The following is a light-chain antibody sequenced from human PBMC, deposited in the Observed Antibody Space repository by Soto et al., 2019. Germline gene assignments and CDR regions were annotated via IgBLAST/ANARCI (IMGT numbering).Light chain of an antibody. CDR2: GTS. CDR1: QSVRSNY. V-gene: IGKV3-20*01. J-gene: IGKJ3*01. Sequence: EIVLTQSPGTLSLSPGERATISCRASQSVRSNYLAWYQQQPGQAPRLLIYGTSARATGIPDRFSGSGSGTHFTLTISTLQPEDFAVYYCQQYGSSYTFGPGTKVEIK. CDR3: QQYGSSYT.